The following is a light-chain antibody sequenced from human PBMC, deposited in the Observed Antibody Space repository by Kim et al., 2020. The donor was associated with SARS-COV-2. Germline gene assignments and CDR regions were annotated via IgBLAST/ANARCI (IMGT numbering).Light chain of an antibody. CDR3: QSSDPSSHWV. J-gene: IGLJ3*02. CDR2: EDD. V-gene: IGLV6-57*04. CDR1: SGTITTRY. Sequence: NFMLTQPHSVSQSTGKTVIISCTRSSGTITTRYVQWYQQRPGSAPTTVIYEDDRRPSGVPDRFSGSIDYSSNSASLTISGLKTEDEADYYCQSSDPSSHWVFGGGTKLTVL.